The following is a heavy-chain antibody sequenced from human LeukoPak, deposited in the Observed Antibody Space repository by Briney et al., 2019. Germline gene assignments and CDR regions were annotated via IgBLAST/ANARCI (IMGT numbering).Heavy chain of an antibody. V-gene: IGHV3-7*01. J-gene: IGHJ4*02. CDR2: IKKDGSEK. D-gene: IGHD3-22*01. Sequence: PGGSLRLSCAASGFTLSTYAMSWVRQAPGKGLEWVANIKKDGSEKYYVDSVKGRFAISRDNAKNSLYLQMNSLRAEDTAVYYCARDLYRIVVVPHYFDYWGQGTLVTVSS. CDR1: GFTLSTYA. CDR3: ARDLYRIVVVPHYFDY.